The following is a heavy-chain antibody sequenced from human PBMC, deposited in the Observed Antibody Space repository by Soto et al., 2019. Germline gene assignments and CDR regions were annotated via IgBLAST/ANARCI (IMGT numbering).Heavy chain of an antibody. CDR3: ARESEDLTSNFDY. CDR2: ISSTTNYI. V-gene: IGHV3-21*06. CDR1: GFTFTRYS. Sequence: PGGSLRLSCAASGFTFTRYSMNWVRQAPGKGLEWVSSISSTTNYIYYGDSMKGRFTISRDNAKNSLYLEMNSLRAEDTAVYYCARESEDLTSNFDYWGQGTMVTVSA. J-gene: IGHJ4*02.